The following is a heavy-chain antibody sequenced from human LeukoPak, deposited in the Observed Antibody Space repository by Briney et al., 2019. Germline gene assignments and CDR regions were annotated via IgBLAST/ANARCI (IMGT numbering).Heavy chain of an antibody. CDR1: GLTVSSNY. J-gene: IGHJ4*02. CDR2: IYSGGNT. CDR3: ARYYYDSSGYAYYFDY. V-gene: IGHV3-53*01. D-gene: IGHD3-22*01. Sequence: PGGSLRLSCAASGLTVSSNYMSWVRQAPGKGLEWVSVIYSGGNTDYADSVQGRFTISRDNSRNTVYLQMNRLSAEDTAVYYCARYYYDSSGYAYYFDYWGQGTLVTVSS.